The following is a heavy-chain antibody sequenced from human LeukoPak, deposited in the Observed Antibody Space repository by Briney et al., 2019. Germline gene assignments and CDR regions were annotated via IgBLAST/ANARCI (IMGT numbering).Heavy chain of an antibody. Sequence: GGSLRLSCAASGFSFSNHYMRWIRQAPGKGLEWGANINEDGSNKWHLGSVKGRFTVSRDNARNALYLQMNSLRVEDTAVYYCTRVIVAVPGYFDYFDFWGQGALVTVSS. CDR1: GFSFSNHY. V-gene: IGHV3-7*01. D-gene: IGHD6-19*01. CDR3: TRVIVAVPGYFDYFDF. CDR2: INEDGSNK. J-gene: IGHJ4*02.